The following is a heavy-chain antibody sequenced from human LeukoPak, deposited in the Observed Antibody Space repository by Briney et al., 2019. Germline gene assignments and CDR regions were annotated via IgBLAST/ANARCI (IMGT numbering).Heavy chain of an antibody. D-gene: IGHD3-22*01. V-gene: IGHV3-23*01. CDR2: ISGSGGST. CDR1: GFTFSSYA. CDR3: ARPLYYYDSSLDY. J-gene: IGHJ4*02. Sequence: GGSLRLSCAASGFTFSSYAMSWVRQAPGKGLEWVSAISGSGGSTYYADSVKGRFTISRDNAKNSLYLQMNSLRAEDTAVYYCARPLYYYDSSLDYWGQGTLVTVS.